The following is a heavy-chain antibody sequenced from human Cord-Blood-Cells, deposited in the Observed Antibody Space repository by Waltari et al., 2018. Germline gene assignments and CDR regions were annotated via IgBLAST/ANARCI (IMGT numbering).Heavy chain of an antibody. CDR3: ARDYYGSGSYYLYYFDY. J-gene: IGHJ4*02. CDR1: GYTFTSYD. Sequence: QVQLVQSGAEVKKPGASVKVSCKAYGYTFTSYDINWGRQATGQGLEWMGWMKHNSGNTCYAQKFQGRVTMTRNTCISTAYMKLSSLRSEDTAVYYCARDYYGSGSYYLYYFDYWGQGTLVTVSS. V-gene: IGHV1-8*01. D-gene: IGHD3-10*01. CDR2: MKHNSGNT.